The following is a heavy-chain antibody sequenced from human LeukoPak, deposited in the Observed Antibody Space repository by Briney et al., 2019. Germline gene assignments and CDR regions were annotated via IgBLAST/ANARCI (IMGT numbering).Heavy chain of an antibody. J-gene: IGHJ1*01. Sequence: GGSLRLSCAASGFTFSDYAMSWVRQAPGKGLGWVSSISGSGGTTYYADSVKGRFTISRDNSKNTLYLQVNSLRAEDTAVYYCALRVSKYFHHWGQGTLLTVSS. V-gene: IGHV3-23*01. D-gene: IGHD3-3*01. CDR2: ISGSGGTT. CDR3: ALRVSKYFHH. CDR1: GFTFSDYA.